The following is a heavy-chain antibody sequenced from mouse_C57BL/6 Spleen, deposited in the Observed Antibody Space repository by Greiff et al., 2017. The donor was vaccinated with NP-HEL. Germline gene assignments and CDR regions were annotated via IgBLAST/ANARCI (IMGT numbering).Heavy chain of an antibody. Sequence: QVQLQQPGAELVRPGSSVKLSCKASGYTFTSYWMHWVKQRPIQGLEWIGNIDPSDSETHYNQKFKDKATLTVDKSSSTAYMQLSSLTSEDSAVYYCARLHYGSYYFDCWGQGTTLTGSS. CDR1: GYTFTSYW. V-gene: IGHV1-52*01. J-gene: IGHJ2*01. D-gene: IGHD1-1*01. CDR2: IDPSDSET. CDR3: ARLHYGSYYFDC.